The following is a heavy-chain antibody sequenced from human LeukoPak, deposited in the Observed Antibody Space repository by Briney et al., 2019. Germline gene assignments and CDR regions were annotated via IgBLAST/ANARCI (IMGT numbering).Heavy chain of an antibody. V-gene: IGHV1-46*01. CDR2: INPSGGST. CDR1: GYTFTSYY. J-gene: IGHJ4*02. CDR3: ASYDSSGYYQDY. Sequence: GASVKVSCKASGYTFTSYYMHWVRQAPGQGLEWMGIINPSGGSTSYAQKFQGRVTMTRDTSTSTVYMELSSLRSEDTAVYYCASYDSSGYYQDYRGQGTLVTVSS. D-gene: IGHD3-22*01.